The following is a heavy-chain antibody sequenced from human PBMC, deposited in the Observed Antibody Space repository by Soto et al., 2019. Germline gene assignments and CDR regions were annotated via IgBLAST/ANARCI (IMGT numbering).Heavy chain of an antibody. CDR2: INHRGST. CDR3: ARGGDLDGMDV. Sequence: QVQLQQWAEGLLRLWKPLPPTWAAMVGSFIGNYWTGFPRPQGRGLEWIGEINHRGSTNYNPSLKSRVTISVDTSKNQFSLKLSSVTAADTAVYYCARGGDLDGMDVWGQGTTVTVSS. V-gene: IGHV4-34*01. CDR1: VGSFIGNY. D-gene: IGHD3-16*01. J-gene: IGHJ6*02.